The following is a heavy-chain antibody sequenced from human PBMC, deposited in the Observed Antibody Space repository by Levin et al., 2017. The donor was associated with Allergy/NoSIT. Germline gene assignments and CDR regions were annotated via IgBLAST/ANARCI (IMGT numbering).Heavy chain of an antibody. D-gene: IGHD4-23*01. CDR1: XXXXTTAG. Sequence: ASVKVSCKXXXXXXTTAGSSGVRKATGKGLEWMGWISAYNGNTNYAQKLQGRVTMTTDTSTSTAYMELRSLRSDDTAVYYCARGGRLRWGGHAFDIWGQGTMVTVSS. J-gene: IGHJ3*02. CDR2: ISAYNGNT. V-gene: IGHV1-18*01. CDR3: ARGGRLRWGGHAFDI.